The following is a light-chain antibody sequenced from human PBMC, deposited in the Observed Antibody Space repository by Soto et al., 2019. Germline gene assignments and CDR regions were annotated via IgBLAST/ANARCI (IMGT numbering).Light chain of an antibody. Sequence: EVVLTQSPATLSVSPGERATLSCRASESVNNKLGWYQQKPGQAPRLLIYRASTRATGIPARFSGSGSGTEFTLTISSLQSEDSVVYYCHQYNNWFPFTFGQGTRLEMK. CDR2: RAS. CDR3: HQYNNWFPFT. CDR1: ESVNNK. J-gene: IGKJ5*01. V-gene: IGKV3-15*01.